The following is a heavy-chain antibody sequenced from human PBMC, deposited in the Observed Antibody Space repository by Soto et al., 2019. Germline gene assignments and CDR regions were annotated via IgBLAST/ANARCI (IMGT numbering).Heavy chain of an antibody. CDR3: ARTPFRYCSSTSCYTTYYYYGMDV. CDR1: GFSLSNARMG. V-gene: IGHV2-26*01. Sequence: SGPTLVNPTETLTLTCTVSGFSLSNARMGVGWIRQPPGKALEWLAHIFSNDEKSYSTSLKSRLTISKDTSKSQVVLTMTNMDPVDTATYYCARTPFRYCSSTSCYTTYYYYGMDVPGQGTTVPGSS. J-gene: IGHJ6*02. CDR2: IFSNDEK. D-gene: IGHD2-2*02.